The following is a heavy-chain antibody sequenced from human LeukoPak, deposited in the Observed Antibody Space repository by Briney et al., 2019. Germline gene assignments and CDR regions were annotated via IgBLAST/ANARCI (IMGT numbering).Heavy chain of an antibody. CDR2: INHSGST. V-gene: IGHV4-34*01. CDR1: GVSLSGYY. Sequence: SETLSLTCVVYGVSLSGYYWSWIRQPPGKGLEWIGEINHSGSTNYNPSLKSRVTISVDTSKNQFSLKLSSVTAADTAVYYCARRKDIVVVPAAVLNWFDPWGQGTLVTVSS. D-gene: IGHD2-2*01. CDR3: ARRKDIVVVPAAVLNWFDP. J-gene: IGHJ5*02.